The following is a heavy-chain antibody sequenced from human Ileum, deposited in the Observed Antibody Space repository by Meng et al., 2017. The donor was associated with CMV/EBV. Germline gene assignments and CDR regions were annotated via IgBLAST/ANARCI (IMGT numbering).Heavy chain of an antibody. V-gene: IGHV4-4*07. CDR1: GASISNYY. D-gene: IGHD3-10*01. CDR3: ARAAARGVPVDY. J-gene: IGHJ4*02. Sequence: AAGVVTRSETWSPTCMVTGASISNYYVTWIRQPAGKCLEFIGRVSPGGIEYNPSLMSRVTMSLDTSRNQLSLNLNSVTAADTAVYYCARAAARGVPVDYWGQGILVTVSS. CDR2: VSPGGI.